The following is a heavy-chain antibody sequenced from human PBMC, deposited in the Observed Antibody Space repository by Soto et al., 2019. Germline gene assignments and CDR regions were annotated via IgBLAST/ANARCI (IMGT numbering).Heavy chain of an antibody. J-gene: IGHJ4*02. V-gene: IGHV4-30-4*02. CDR2: ITYSGFT. CDR1: GDSLSSGDYY. D-gene: IGHD6-25*01. CDR3: ARGTRIASAGYYFDF. Sequence: SDTLSLTCTVSGDSLSSGDYYWSWIRQPPGKGLEWIGYITYSGFTYNNPSLKSRLSISVDTSKNQFSLRLSSVTAADTAVFYCARGTRIASAGYYFDFWGPGTLVTVSS.